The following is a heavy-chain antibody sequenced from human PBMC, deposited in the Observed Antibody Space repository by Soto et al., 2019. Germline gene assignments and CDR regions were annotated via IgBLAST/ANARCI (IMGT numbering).Heavy chain of an antibody. CDR1: GYTFTNFG. CDR2: VTGYDGNA. CDR3: ARTTHEEPTFDY. V-gene: IGHV1-18*01. J-gene: IGHJ4*02. D-gene: IGHD1-26*01. Sequence: QVQLVQSGAEVKKPGASVKVSCKASGYTFTNFGISWVRQAPGQGLEWMGWVTGYDGNANYVQRFQGRVTMTTDTSNNTGYMDLRRLNSDDTAVYYCARTTHEEPTFDYWGQGTLVTVSS.